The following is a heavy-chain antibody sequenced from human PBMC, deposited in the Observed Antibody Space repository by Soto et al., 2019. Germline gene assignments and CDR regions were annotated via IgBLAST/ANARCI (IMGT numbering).Heavy chain of an antibody. J-gene: IGHJ4*02. D-gene: IGHD5-12*01. CDR2: IYPGDSDT. CDR1: GYRFNSYW. V-gene: IGHV5-51*01. Sequence: GESLKISCEGSGYRFNSYWIAWVRQMPGKGLEWMGIIYPGDSDTKYSPSFQGQVAISVDRSISAAYLQWNSLKASDTAMHYCARLISLGYSAYNFYYCGQRTEVPAPQ. CDR3: ARLISLGYSAYNFYY.